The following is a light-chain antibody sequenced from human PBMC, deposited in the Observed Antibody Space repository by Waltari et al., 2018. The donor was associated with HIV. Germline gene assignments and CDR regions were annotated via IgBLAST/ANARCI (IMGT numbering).Light chain of an antibody. CDR3: FSYAGSYTYV. J-gene: IGLJ1*01. CDR1: SSDVGGSHD. V-gene: IGLV2-11*01. Sequence: QSALTQPRSVSGSPGHSVTISCTGTSSDVGGSHDLFWDQQHPGKAPNLMIYHVSKRTSGVPDRFSGSKSGNTASLTISGLQAEDEADYYCFSYAGSYTYVFGTGTKVTVL. CDR2: HVS.